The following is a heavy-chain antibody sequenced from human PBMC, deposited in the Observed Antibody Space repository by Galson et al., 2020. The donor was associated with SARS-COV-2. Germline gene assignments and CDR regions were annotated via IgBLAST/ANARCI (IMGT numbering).Heavy chain of an antibody. J-gene: IGHJ3*02. CDR3: ARITMVRGVLGPIDAFDI. CDR1: GLSLRTSAMC. Sequence: SGPPLVKPTQPLTLTCTFSGLSLRTSAMCVSWIRQPPGKALEWLALLDWDADKYYSTSLKTRLTTSKDTSKNQVVLTMTNMDPVDTATYYCARITMVRGVLGPIDAFDIWGQGTMVTVSS. CDR2: LDWDADK. D-gene: IGHD3-10*01. V-gene: IGHV2-70*01.